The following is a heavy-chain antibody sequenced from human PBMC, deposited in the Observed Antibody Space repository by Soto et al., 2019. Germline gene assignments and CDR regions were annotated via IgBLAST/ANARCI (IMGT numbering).Heavy chain of an antibody. J-gene: IGHJ6*02. CDR2: INPKSGGT. CDR3: ARGDSTDCSNGVCSFFYNHDMDV. D-gene: IGHD2-8*01. Sequence: ASVKVSCKASGYSFTDYHIHWVRQAPGQGLEWLGRINPKSGGTSTAQKFQGWVTMTTDTSISTASMELTRLTSDGTAIYYCARGDSTDCSNGVCSFFYNHDMDVWGQ. CDR1: GYSFTDYH. V-gene: IGHV1-2*04.